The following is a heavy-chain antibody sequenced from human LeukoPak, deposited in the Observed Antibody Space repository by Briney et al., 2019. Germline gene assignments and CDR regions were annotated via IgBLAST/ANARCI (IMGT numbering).Heavy chain of an antibody. V-gene: IGHV3-23*01. Sequence: GGSLRLSCAASGFTFSSYAMSWVRQAPGKGLEWVSGITASGTGTHYADSVKGRFTISRDNSKNTLYLQMNSLRPEDTAVYYCAKRGFYGDYADYWGQGTLVTVSS. CDR1: GFTFSSYA. D-gene: IGHD4-17*01. CDR3: AKRGFYGDYADY. CDR2: ITASGTGT. J-gene: IGHJ4*02.